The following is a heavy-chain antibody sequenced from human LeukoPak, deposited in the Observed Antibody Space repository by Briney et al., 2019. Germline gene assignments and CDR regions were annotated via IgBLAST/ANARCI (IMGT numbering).Heavy chain of an antibody. CDR3: LTILETTIDAFDI. D-gene: IGHD1-26*01. V-gene: IGHV3-74*01. J-gene: IGHJ3*02. CDR1: GFTFSQNW. Sequence: GGSLRLSCAASGFTFSQNWLHWVRQAPGKGLVWVSRISPDDKTTSYADSVKGRFTVSRDDAKKTLYLQMNSLRAEDTAVYYCLTILETTIDAFDIWGQGAMVTVSS. CDR2: ISPDDKTT.